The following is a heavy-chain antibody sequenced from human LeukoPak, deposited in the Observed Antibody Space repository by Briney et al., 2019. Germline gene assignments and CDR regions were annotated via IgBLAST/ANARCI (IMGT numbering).Heavy chain of an antibody. CDR1: GFTFNKYA. CDR2: ISGTGSST. J-gene: IGHJ4*02. V-gene: IGHV3-23*01. CDR3: AKSGLNRFDY. Sequence: SGGSLRLSCAASGFTFNKYALSWVRQAPGKGLEWVSTISGTGSSTHYADSVKGRFTISRDNSKNTLYLQMNSLRAEDTAVYYCAKSGLNRFDYWGQGTLVTVSS. D-gene: IGHD2-15*01.